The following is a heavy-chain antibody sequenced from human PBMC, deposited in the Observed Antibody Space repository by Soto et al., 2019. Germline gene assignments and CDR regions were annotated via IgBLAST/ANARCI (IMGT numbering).Heavy chain of an antibody. CDR2: IDWDDDK. D-gene: IGHD3-10*01. CDR1: GFSLSTSGMC. CDR3: ARRDYYGSGSYSNAFDI. Sequence: SGPTLVNPTQTLTLTCTFSGFSLSTSGMCVSWIRQPPGKALEWLARIDWDDDKYYSTSLKTRLTISKDTSKNQVVLTMTNMDPVDTATYYCARRDYYGSGSYSNAFDIWGQGTMVTVSS. V-gene: IGHV2-70*11. J-gene: IGHJ3*02.